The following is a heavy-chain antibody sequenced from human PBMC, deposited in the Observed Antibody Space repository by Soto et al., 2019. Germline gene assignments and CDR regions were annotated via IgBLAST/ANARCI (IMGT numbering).Heavy chain of an antibody. CDR1: AGTFPHYA. Sequence: QAQLVQSGPEVRVPGSSVTVSCKASAGTFPHYALSWVRQAPGQGLEWIGGIIPVLATTTYAQKLQGRVSIIADESANTVYMELSSLTSEDTAVYYCACNWGNSLKNWLDPWGQGTLVTVSS. D-gene: IGHD7-27*01. CDR3: ACNWGNSLKNWLDP. J-gene: IGHJ5*02. V-gene: IGHV1-69*01. CDR2: IIPVLATT.